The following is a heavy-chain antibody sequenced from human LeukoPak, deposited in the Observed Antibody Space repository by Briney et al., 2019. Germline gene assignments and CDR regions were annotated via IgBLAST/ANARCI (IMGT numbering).Heavy chain of an antibody. D-gene: IGHD3-9*01. Sequence: ASVKVSCKASGYTFTSYGISWVRQAPGQGLEWMGWISAYNGNTNYAQKLQGRVTMTTDTSTSTAYMELRSLRSDDTAVYYCARDSSLLRYFDWLSPKDYFDYWVREPWSPSPQ. CDR1: GYTFTSYG. V-gene: IGHV1-18*01. CDR2: ISAYNGNT. J-gene: IGHJ4*02. CDR3: ARDSSLLRYFDWLSPKDYFDY.